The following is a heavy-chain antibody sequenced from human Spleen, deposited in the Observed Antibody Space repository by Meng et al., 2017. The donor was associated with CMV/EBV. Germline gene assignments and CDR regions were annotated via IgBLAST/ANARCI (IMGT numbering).Heavy chain of an antibody. CDR1: GFTFDDYA. D-gene: IGHD2-2*01. CDR2: ISSSSSFI. Sequence: GGSLRLSCAASGFTFDDYAMHWVRQGPGKGLEWVSSISSSSSFIYYGDSVKGRLTISRDNAENSLYLQMNGLRAEDTAVYYCARESSSSHALDVWGQGTTVTVSS. V-gene: IGHV3-21*06. CDR3: ARESSSSHALDV. J-gene: IGHJ6*02.